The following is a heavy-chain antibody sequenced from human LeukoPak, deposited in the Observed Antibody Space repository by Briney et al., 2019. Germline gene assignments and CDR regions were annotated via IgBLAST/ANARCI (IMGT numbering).Heavy chain of an antibody. D-gene: IGHD6-6*01. J-gene: IGHJ5*02. CDR3: AKFVQEDWFDP. CDR2: IYYSGST. Sequence: RSSETLSLTCTVSVGSISSYHWSWMRQPPGKGLEWIGYIYYSGSTSYNPSLKSRVTISVDTSKNQFSLKLSSVTAADTAVYYCAKFVQEDWFDPWGQGTLVTVSS. CDR1: VGSISSYH. V-gene: IGHV4-59*08.